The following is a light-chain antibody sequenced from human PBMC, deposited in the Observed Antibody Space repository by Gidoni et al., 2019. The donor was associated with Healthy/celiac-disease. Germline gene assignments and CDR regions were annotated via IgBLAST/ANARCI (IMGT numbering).Light chain of an antibody. V-gene: IGLV2-14*01. CDR3: SSYTSSSTRV. Sequence: QSARTQPASVAGSPGPSITISCTGTSSHVGGYNYVSWYQQHPVKAPTLIIYDVRNRPSGVSNRFSGSKSGNTASLTISGLQAEDAADYYCSSYTSSSTRVFGGGTTLTVL. CDR2: DVR. CDR1: SSHVGGYNY. J-gene: IGLJ2*01.